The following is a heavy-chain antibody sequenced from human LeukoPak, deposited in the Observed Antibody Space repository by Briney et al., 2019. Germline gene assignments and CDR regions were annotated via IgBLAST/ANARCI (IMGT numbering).Heavy chain of an antibody. CDR2: INSDGSST. CDR3: ARGQYYYDSSGYYYVRDAFDI. D-gene: IGHD3-22*01. Sequence: SGGSLRLSCAASGFTFSSYWMHWVRQAPGKGLVWVSRINSDGSSTSYADSVKGRFTISRDNAKNTLYLQMNSLRAEDTAVYYCARGQYYYDSSGYYYVRDAFDIWGQGTMVTVSS. CDR1: GFTFSSYW. J-gene: IGHJ3*02. V-gene: IGHV3-74*01.